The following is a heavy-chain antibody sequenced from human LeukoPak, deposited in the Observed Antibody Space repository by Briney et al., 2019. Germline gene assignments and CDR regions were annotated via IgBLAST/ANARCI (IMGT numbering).Heavy chain of an antibody. D-gene: IGHD2-8*02. J-gene: IGHJ4*02. V-gene: IGHV3-33*01. CDR2: IWYDGSKK. Sequence: GGSLRLSCAASGFTFSSYGMHWFRQAPGKGLEWVAVIWYDGSKKYYADSVKGRFTISRDNSKNTLYLQIDRLRAEGTAVYYCARYNTGSVDYWGQGTLVTVSS. CDR3: ARYNTGSVDY. CDR1: GFTFSSYG.